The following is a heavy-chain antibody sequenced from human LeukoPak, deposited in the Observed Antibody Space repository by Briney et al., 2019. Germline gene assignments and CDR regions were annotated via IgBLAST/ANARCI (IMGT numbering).Heavy chain of an antibody. D-gene: IGHD3-22*01. Sequence: GGSLRLSCAASGFTFSSYWMHWVRQAPGKGLVWASRINSDGSDTSYADSVKGRFTISRDNAKNTLYLQISSLRAEDTALYYCARDLRYYYDSSGYPDYWGQGTLVTVSS. V-gene: IGHV3-74*01. CDR1: GFTFSSYW. J-gene: IGHJ4*02. CDR3: ARDLRYYYDSSGYPDY. CDR2: INSDGSDT.